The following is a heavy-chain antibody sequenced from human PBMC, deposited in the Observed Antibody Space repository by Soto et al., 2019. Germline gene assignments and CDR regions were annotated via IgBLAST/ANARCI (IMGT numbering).Heavy chain of an antibody. CDR3: ARGGGYDSFDL. J-gene: IGHJ4*02. D-gene: IGHD2-15*01. CDR1: ESTRRDTGHY. CDR2: ISHLETT. Sequence: GAGPISSAEPVLLSCSGAESTRRDTGHYASWIRQSPGKGREWLGYISHLETTYYNPSFKSRPSLSIDRTRNQFSLSLSSMTAADKAVYYCARGGGYDSFDLWGQGIQVTVSS. V-gene: IGHV4-30-2*06.